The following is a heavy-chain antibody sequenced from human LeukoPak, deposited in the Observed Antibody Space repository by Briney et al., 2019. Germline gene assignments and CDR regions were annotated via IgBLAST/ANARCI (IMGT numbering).Heavy chain of an antibody. CDR1: GYTFTSYG. CDR3: ARGPVEAVFGVSTED. CDR2: MNPSSGNT. Sequence: ASVKVSCKASGYTFTSYGINWVRQATGQGLEWMGWMNPSSGNTGYAQKFQGRVSMTRDTSISTAYMELSSLRSEDTAVYYCARGPVEAVFGVSTEDWGQGTTVTVSS. V-gene: IGHV1-8*02. D-gene: IGHD3-10*02. J-gene: IGHJ6*02.